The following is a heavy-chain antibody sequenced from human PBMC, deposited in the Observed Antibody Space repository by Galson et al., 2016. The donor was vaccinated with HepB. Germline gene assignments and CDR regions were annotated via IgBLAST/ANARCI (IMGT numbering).Heavy chain of an antibody. V-gene: IGHV1-3*04. CDR3: ARDRKYQLPQVKYSYYGMDV. Sequence: SVKVSCKASGYTFTTYVIHWVRQAPGQRLEWLGWINTGIGKTKYSQNFQGRVTITRDTSASTAYMELSSLSSEDTAVYFCARDRKYQLPQVKYSYYGMDVWRQGTTVTVSS. J-gene: IGHJ6*02. D-gene: IGHD2-2*01. CDR1: GYTFTTYV. CDR2: INTGIGKT.